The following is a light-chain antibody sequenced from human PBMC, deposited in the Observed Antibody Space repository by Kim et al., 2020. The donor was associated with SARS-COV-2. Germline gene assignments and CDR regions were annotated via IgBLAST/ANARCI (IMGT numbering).Light chain of an antibody. CDR2: KAS. CDR1: QSLKSW. CDR3: QQYYTHEVT. V-gene: IGKV1-5*03. J-gene: IGKJ3*01. Sequence: ASVGDRVTITCRASQSLKSWLAWYQQKPGNAPKLLISKASNLESGVPSRFSGSGSGTEFTLTITGLQPDDFATYYCQQYYTHEVTFGPGTKVDIK.